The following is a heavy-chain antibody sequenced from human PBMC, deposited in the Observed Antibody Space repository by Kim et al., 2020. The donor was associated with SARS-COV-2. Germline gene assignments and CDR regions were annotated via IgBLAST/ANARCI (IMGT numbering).Heavy chain of an antibody. J-gene: IGHJ4*02. Sequence: SERARSTITRDTAKNSLFLQMSSLKTEDTAVYYCARGFRGTSSAYYFDYWGQGTLVTVSS. CDR3: ARGFRGTSSAYYFDY. D-gene: IGHD3-10*01. V-gene: IGHV3-11*05.